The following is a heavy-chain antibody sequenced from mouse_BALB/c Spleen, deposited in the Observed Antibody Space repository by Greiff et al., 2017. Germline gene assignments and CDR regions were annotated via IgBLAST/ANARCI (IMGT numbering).Heavy chain of an antibody. V-gene: IGHV2-4-1*01. CDR2: IWSGGST. Sequence: QVQLQQSGPGLVQPSQSLSITCTVSGFSLTSYGVHWVRQSPGKGLEWLGVIWSGGSTDYNAAFISRLSISKDNSKSQVFFKMNSLQADDTAIYYCARSPYYRYWYFDVWGAGTTVTVSS. CDR1: GFSLTSYG. D-gene: IGHD2-14*01. CDR3: ARSPYYRYWYFDV. J-gene: IGHJ1*01.